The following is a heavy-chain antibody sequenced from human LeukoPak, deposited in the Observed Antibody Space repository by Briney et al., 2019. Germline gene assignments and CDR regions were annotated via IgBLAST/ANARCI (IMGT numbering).Heavy chain of an antibody. V-gene: IGHV4-38-2*01. CDR1: GYSISSGYY. CDR2: IYHSGST. D-gene: IGHD3-22*01. CDR3: ARVGNYYDSSGYYDY. J-gene: IGHJ4*02. Sequence: SSETLSLTCAVSGYSISSGYYWGWIRQPPGKGLEWIGSIYHSGSTYYNPSLKSRVTISVDTSKNQFSLKLSSVTAADTAVYYCARVGNYYDSSGYYDYWGQGTLVTVSS.